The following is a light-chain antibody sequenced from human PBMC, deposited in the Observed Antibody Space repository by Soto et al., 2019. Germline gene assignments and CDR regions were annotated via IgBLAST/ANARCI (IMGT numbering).Light chain of an antibody. V-gene: IGLV3-1*01. CDR2: QDS. Sequence: SYELTQPPSVSVSPGQPASITCSGDKLGDKYASWYQQKPGQSPVLVIYQDSKRPSGIPERFSRSNTGNTATLTSSGTQAVDEDDCCSQAWGSTPPVVFGGGTKLTVL. J-gene: IGLJ2*01. CDR3: QAWGSTPPVV. CDR1: KLGDKY.